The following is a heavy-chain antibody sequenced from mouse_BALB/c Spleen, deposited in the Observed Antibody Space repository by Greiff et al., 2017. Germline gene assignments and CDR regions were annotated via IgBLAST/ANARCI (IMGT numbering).Heavy chain of an antibody. D-gene: IGHD1-1*01. CDR1: GYTFTSYT. CDR2: INPSSGYT. V-gene: IGHV1-4*01. J-gene: IGHJ4*01. CDR3: ARLLDYAMDY. Sequence: VHLVESGAELARPGASVKMSCKASGYTFTSYTMHWVKQRPGQGLEWIGYINPSSGYTNYNQKFKDKATLTADKSSSTAYMQLSSLTSEDSAVYYCARLLDYAMDYWGQGTSVTVSS.